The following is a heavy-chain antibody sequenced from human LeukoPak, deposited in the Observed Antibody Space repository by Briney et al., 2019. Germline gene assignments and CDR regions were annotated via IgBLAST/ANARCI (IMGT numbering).Heavy chain of an antibody. J-gene: IGHJ6*02. Sequence: PGRSLRLSCAASGFMFGNYGMHWVRQAPGQGLEWVALIWYDGSKKYYADSVKGRFTVSRDNSENTLYLQMNSLGADDTAVYYCARGLQPPVLYGMDVWGQGTTVTVSS. D-gene: IGHD4-11*01. CDR3: ARGLQPPVLYGMDV. CDR2: IWYDGSKK. CDR1: GFMFGNYG. V-gene: IGHV3-33*01.